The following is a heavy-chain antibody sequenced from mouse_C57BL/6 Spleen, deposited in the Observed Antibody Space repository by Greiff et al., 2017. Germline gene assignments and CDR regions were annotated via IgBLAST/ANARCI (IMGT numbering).Heavy chain of an antibody. V-gene: IGHV1-18*01. Sequence: EVKLVESGPELVKPGASVKIPCKASGYTFTDYNMDWVKQSHGKSLEWIGDINPNNGGTIYNQKFKGKATLTVDKSSSTAYMELRSLTSEDTAVYYCARDLTTGGYWGQGTTLTVSS. D-gene: IGHD1-1*01. CDR3: ARDLTTGGY. CDR2: INPNNGGT. J-gene: IGHJ2*01. CDR1: GYTFTDYN.